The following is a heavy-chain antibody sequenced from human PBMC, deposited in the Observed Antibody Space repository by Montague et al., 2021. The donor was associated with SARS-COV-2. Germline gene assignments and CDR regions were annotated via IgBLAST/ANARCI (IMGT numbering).Heavy chain of an antibody. V-gene: IGHV1-8*01. CDR3: ASGRGRYLGLWFGELSPYYFDY. D-gene: IGHD3-10*01. Sequence: SVKVSCKASGYTFTSYDINLVRQATGHGLEWMGWMNPNSGNTGYSEKFQVRVTMTRNTSISTAYMELSSLRSEDTAMYYCASGRGRYLGLWFGELSPYYFDYWGQGTLVTVSS. J-gene: IGHJ4*02. CDR1: GYTFTSYD. CDR2: MNPNSGNT.